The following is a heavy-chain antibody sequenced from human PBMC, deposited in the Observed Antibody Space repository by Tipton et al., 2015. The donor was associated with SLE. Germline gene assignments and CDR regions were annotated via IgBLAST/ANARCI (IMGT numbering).Heavy chain of an antibody. V-gene: IGHV1-8*03. Sequence: QLVQSGAEVKKPGASVKVSCKASGYTFTSYDINWVRQATGQGLEWMGWMNPNSGNTGYAQKFQGRVTITRNTSISTAYMELSSLRSEDTAVYYCARGLVYSSGWYIRFDPWGQGTLVTVSS. D-gene: IGHD6-19*01. CDR3: ARGLVYSSGWYIRFDP. J-gene: IGHJ5*02. CDR2: MNPNSGNT. CDR1: GYTFTSYD.